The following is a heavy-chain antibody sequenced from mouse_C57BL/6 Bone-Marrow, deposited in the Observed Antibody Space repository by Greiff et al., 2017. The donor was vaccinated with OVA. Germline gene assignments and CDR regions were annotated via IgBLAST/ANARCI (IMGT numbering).Heavy chain of an antibody. D-gene: IGHD3-3*01. Sequence: EVKLQQSGPELVKPGASVKMSCKASGYTFTDYNMHWVKQSHGKSLEWIGYINPNNGGTSYNQKFKGKATLTVNKSSSTAYMELRSLTSEDSAVYYCAHELLGQDYWGQGTTLTVSS. J-gene: IGHJ2*01. CDR3: AHELLGQDY. CDR1: GYTFTDYN. V-gene: IGHV1-22*01. CDR2: INPNNGGT.